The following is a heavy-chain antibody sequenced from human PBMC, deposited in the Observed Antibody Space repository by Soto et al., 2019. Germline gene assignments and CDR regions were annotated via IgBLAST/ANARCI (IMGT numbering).Heavy chain of an antibody. CDR2: VKRKSEGWAT. D-gene: IGHD6-13*01. CDR3: TTGYGSTWYQ. Sequence: EVQMVESGGGLVRPGGSLRLSCAASPFTYTYAWMNWVRQAPGKGLEWVGHVKRKSEGWATDYGTSLKERFTISRDDSTNMAYLQMHSLRSEDTAVYYCTTGYGSTWYQWGQGTLVTVSA. V-gene: IGHV3-15*07. J-gene: IGHJ4*02. CDR1: PFTYTYAW.